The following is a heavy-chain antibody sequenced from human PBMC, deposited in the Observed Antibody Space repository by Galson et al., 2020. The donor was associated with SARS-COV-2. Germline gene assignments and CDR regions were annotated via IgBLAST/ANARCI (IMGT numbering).Heavy chain of an antibody. V-gene: IGHV3-30*18. CDR1: GFTFSSYG. CDR2: ISYDGTEK. J-gene: IGHJ4*02. CDR3: AKVGYLSGSYRHLGVDY. Sequence: GGSLRLSCAASGFTFSSYGMHWVRQAPGKGLEWVALISYDGTEKYYGDSVKGRFTISRDNSKNTLSLQMNSLRAEDTAVYYCAKVGYLSGSYRHLGVDYWGQGTLVTVSS. D-gene: IGHD3-16*02.